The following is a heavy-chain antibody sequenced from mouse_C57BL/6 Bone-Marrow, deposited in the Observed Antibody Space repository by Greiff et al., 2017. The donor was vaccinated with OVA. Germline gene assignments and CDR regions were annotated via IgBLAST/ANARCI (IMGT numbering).Heavy chain of an antibody. V-gene: IGHV5-6*01. Sequence: EVQRVESGGDLVKPGGSLKLSCAASGFTFSSYGMSWVRQTPDKRLEWVATISSGGSYTYYPASVKGRFTISRDNAKNTLYLQMSSLKSEDTAMYYCARLELYAMDYWGQGTSVTVSS. CDR3: ARLELYAMDY. CDR2: ISSGGSYT. CDR1: GFTFSSYG. J-gene: IGHJ4*01.